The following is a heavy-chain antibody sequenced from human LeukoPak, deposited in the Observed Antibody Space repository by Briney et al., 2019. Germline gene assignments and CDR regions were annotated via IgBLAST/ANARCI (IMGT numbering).Heavy chain of an antibody. CDR3: ARFQKEYYYYYYGMDV. Sequence: ASVKVSCKASGYTFTNYYMNWVRQAPGQGLEWMGGIIPIFGTANYAQKFQGRVTITADESTSTAYMGLSSLRSEDTAVYYCARFQKEYYYYYYGMDVWGQGTTVTVSS. J-gene: IGHJ6*02. V-gene: IGHV1-69*13. CDR2: IIPIFGTA. CDR1: GYTFTNYY.